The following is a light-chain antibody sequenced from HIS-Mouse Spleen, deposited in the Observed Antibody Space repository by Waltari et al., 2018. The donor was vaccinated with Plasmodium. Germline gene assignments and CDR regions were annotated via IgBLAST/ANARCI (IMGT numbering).Light chain of an antibody. V-gene: IGLV3-1*01. Sequence: SYELTQPPSVSVSPGQTASITCSGDKLGDKYACWYQQKPGQSPVLVIYQDSKRPSGLPERFPGSNSGNTATLTISGTQAMDEADYYCQAWDSSTDYVFGTGTKVTVL. CDR2: QDS. J-gene: IGLJ1*01. CDR3: QAWDSSTDYV. CDR1: KLGDKY.